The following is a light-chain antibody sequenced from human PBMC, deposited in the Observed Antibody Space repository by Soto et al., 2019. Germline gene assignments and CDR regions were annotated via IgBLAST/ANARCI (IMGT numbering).Light chain of an antibody. CDR2: CVS. CDR3: CSYAGTYSYV. V-gene: IGLV2-11*01. Sequence: QSVLTQPRSVSGSPGQSVTISCTGTSSDVNDYKFVSWYQQHPGKAPKLMIFCVSERPSGVPDRFSASKSGNTASLSISGLQAEDEADYYCCSYAGTYSYVFGSGTKVTVL. CDR1: SSDVNDYKF. J-gene: IGLJ1*01.